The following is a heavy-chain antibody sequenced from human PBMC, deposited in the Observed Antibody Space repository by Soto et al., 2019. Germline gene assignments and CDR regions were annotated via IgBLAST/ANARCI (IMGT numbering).Heavy chain of an antibody. J-gene: IGHJ4*01. CDR1: GGPISRRTYS. Sequence: PSETLSPTCPASGGPISRRTYSWGWIRQPPGKSLEWIGTIYYHGNTYSNPSLKSRVTITVDTSNNQLSLKLRSVTAADTAVYYCARHDGFSSGWIFDYWGHGTLVTVSS. D-gene: IGHD6-19*01. CDR3: ARHDGFSSGWIFDY. CDR2: IYYHGNT. V-gene: IGHV4-39*01.